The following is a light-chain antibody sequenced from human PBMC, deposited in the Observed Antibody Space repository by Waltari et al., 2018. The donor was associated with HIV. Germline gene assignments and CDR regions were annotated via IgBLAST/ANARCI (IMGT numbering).Light chain of an antibody. CDR1: RSDVGGYHY. CDR3: SSYAGSNKVV. CDR2: EIS. V-gene: IGLV2-8*01. J-gene: IGLJ2*01. Sequence: QSALTQPPSASGSPGQSVTLPCPGTRSDVGGYHYLSGYEQHPGTAPKLMIYEISRQPSRVPDRYSGSKAGSTASLTGSGLQAKDEADYNCSSYAGSNKVVYCGGTKLTVL.